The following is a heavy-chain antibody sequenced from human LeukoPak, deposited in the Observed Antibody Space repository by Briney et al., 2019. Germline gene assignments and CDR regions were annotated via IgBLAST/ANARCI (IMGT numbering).Heavy chain of an antibody. CDR3: ARALVVVDFDY. D-gene: IGHD2-15*01. CDR1: GFTFSSYW. J-gene: IGHJ4*02. Sequence: GGSLRLSCAASGFTFSSYWMSWVRQAPGKGLERVANIKQDGSEKYYVDSVKGRFTISRDNAKNSLYLQMNSLRAEDTAVYYCARALVVVDFDYWGQGTLVTVSS. V-gene: IGHV3-7*03. CDR2: IKQDGSEK.